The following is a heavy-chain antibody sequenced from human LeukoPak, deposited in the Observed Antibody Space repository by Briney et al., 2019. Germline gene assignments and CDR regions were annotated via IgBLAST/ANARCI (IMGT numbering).Heavy chain of an antibody. CDR1: GGSFSGYY. CDR2: INHSGST. D-gene: IGHD2-15*01. J-gene: IGHJ4*02. Sequence: SETLSLTCAVYGGSFSGYYWSWIRQPPGKGLEWIGEINHSGSTNYNPSLKSRVTISVDTSKNQFSLKLSSVTAADTVVYYCARAKIFEVVLAYYFDYWGQGTLVTVSS. CDR3: ARAKIFEVVLAYYFDY. V-gene: IGHV4-34*01.